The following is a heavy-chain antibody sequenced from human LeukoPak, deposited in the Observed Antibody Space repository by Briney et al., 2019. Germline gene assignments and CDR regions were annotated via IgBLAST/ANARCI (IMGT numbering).Heavy chain of an antibody. CDR2: ISSSATTI. V-gene: IGHV3-48*03. Sequence: GGSLRLSCAASGFTFSSYEMDWVRQAPGKGLEWVSYISSSATTIHYADSVKGRFTISRDNAKNSLYLQMNSLRAEDTALYYCARDGRKVLAAAGRNWFDPWGQGTLVTVSS. CDR1: GFTFSSYE. D-gene: IGHD6-13*01. J-gene: IGHJ5*02. CDR3: ARDGRKVLAAAGRNWFDP.